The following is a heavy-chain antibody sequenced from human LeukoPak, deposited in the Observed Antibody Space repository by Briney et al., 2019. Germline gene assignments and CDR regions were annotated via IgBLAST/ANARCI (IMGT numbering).Heavy chain of an antibody. CDR3: ASTNEGVPNWFDP. Sequence: SVKVSCKASGGTFSSYAISWVRQAPGQGLEWMGRIIPILGIANYAQKFQGRVTIAADKSTSTAYMELSRLRSEDTAVYYCASTNEGVPNWFDPLGPGNPGHRLL. CDR1: GGTFSSYA. CDR2: IIPILGIA. D-gene: IGHD1-1*01. J-gene: IGHJ5*02. V-gene: IGHV1-69*04.